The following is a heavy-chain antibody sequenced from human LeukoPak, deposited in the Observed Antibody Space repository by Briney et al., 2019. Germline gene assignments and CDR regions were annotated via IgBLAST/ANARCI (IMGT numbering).Heavy chain of an antibody. Sequence: SETLSLTCAVSGGSVTDHYWSWIRQPPGEGLEWIAEIHHSGSIKYNPSLQAGVPISMDTSKNQFSLKLNSVNARDTPVFICSSHVSAAAGGRWGPGTLVTISS. CDR3: SSHVSAAAGGR. V-gene: IGHV4-34*01. J-gene: IGHJ4*02. CDR2: IHHSGSI. D-gene: IGHD6-13*01. CDR1: GGSVTDHY.